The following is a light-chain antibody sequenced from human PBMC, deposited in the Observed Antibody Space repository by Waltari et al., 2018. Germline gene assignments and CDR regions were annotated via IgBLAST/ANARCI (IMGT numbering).Light chain of an antibody. CDR3: MQGVHWPRS. CDR2: KVS. Sequence: DIVMTQSPLSLPVTLGQPASISCRSSQSLVHCDGYTYLSWFQQRPGQSPRRLIYKVSNRDSGVPDRFSGSGSGTDFTLKISRVEAEDIAIYYCMQGVHWPRSFGQGTKVDIE. J-gene: IGKJ1*01. CDR1: QSLVHCDGYTY. V-gene: IGKV2-30*02.